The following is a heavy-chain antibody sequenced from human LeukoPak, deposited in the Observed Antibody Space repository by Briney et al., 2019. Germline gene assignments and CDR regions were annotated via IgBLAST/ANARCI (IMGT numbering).Heavy chain of an antibody. CDR3: ARFSPKGGATGGDY. Sequence: ASVKVSCKASGYTFTSYAMHWVRQAPGRRLEWMGWINAGNGNTKYSQKFQGRVTITRDTSASTAYMELSSLRSEDTAVYYCARFSPKGGATGGDYWGQRTLVTVSS. D-gene: IGHD1-26*01. J-gene: IGHJ4*02. CDR1: GYTFTSYA. CDR2: INAGNGNT. V-gene: IGHV1-3*01.